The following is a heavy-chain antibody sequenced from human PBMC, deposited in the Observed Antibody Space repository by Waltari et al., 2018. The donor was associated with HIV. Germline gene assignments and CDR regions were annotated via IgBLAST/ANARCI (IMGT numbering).Heavy chain of an antibody. J-gene: IGHJ4*02. CDR1: GFPFSSYS. CDR2: ISSSSSYI. D-gene: IGHD6-19*01. Sequence: EVQLVESGGGLVKPGGSLRLSCAASGFPFSSYSMNWVRQAPGKGLEWVSSISSSSSYIYYADSVKGRFTISRDNAKNSLYLQMNSLRAEDTAVYYCARDGRAVEQWLAVDYWGQGTLVTVSS. CDR3: ARDGRAVEQWLAVDY. V-gene: IGHV3-21*01.